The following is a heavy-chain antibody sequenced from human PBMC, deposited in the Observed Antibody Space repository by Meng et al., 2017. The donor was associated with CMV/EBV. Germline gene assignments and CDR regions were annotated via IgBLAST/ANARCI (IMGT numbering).Heavy chain of an antibody. J-gene: IGHJ4*02. CDR1: GFTFSNY. Sequence: GGSLRLSCAASGFTFSNYMNWVRQAPGKGLEWVSYISSIGSTIYYADSVKGRFTISRDNAKNSLYLQMNSLRAEDTAVYYCAREIGYYDSSGYIDYWGQGTLVTVSS. D-gene: IGHD3-22*01. CDR3: AREIGYYDSSGYIDY. CDR2: ISSIGSTI. V-gene: IGHV3-48*04.